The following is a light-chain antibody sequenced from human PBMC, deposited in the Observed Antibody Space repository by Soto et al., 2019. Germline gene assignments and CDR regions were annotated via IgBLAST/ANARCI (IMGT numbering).Light chain of an antibody. J-gene: IGKJ2*01. Sequence: DIQMTQSPSTLSASVGDRVTITCRATQSIDRWLAWYQQKPGKAPNLLIYAASRLQSGVPSRFSGSESGADFTLTISSLQPEDVATYYCQQTNNFPYTFGQGTKLEIK. CDR1: QSIDRW. V-gene: IGKV1-12*01. CDR2: AAS. CDR3: QQTNNFPYT.